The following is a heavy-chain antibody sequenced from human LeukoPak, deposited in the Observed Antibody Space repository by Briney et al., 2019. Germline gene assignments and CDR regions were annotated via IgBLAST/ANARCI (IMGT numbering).Heavy chain of an antibody. Sequence: GGSLRLSCAASGFTFSSYAMSWVRQAPGKGLEWVSSISGSGGSTDYADSVKGRFTISRDNSNKTLYLQMNSLRADDTAVYYCATASDYDSGGYYIGGTFDHWGQGTLVTVSS. J-gene: IGHJ4*02. CDR1: GFTFSSYA. CDR2: ISGSGGST. D-gene: IGHD3-22*01. CDR3: ATASDYDSGGYYIGGTFDH. V-gene: IGHV3-23*01.